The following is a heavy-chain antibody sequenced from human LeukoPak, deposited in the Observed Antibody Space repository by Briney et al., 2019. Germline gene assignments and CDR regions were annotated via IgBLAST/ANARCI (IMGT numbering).Heavy chain of an antibody. CDR2: INHSGST. V-gene: IGHV4-34*01. CDR3: ARVFLGYCSGGSCYHRAPDFDY. D-gene: IGHD2-15*01. Sequence: SETLSLTCAVYGGSFSGYYWSWIRQPPGKGLEWIGEINHSGSTNYNPSLKSRVTISVDTSKNQFSLKLSSVTAADTAVYYCARVFLGYCSGGSCYHRAPDFDYWGQGTLVTVSS. CDR1: GGSFSGYY. J-gene: IGHJ4*02.